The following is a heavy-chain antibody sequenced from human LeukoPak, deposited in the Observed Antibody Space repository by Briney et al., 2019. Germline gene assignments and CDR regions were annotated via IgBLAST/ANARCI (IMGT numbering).Heavy chain of an antibody. CDR3: LRGGGVVAGTYDY. CDR2: ISNNGADT. V-gene: IGHV3-64*01. Sequence: QTGGSLRLSCAASGFTFITYAFHWVRQAPGKGLEYVSAISNNGADTYYANSVRGRFTISRDNSRNTLYLQMGSLRAEDMAVYYCLRGGGVVAGTYDYWGQGTLVTVSS. D-gene: IGHD6-19*01. CDR1: GFTFITYA. J-gene: IGHJ4*02.